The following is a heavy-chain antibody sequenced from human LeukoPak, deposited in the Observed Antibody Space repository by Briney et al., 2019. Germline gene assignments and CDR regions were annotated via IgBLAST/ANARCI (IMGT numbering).Heavy chain of an antibody. Sequence: PSETLSLTCTVSGGSISSYYWSWIRQPPGKGLEWIGYIYTSGSTNYNPSLKSRVTISVDTSKNQFSLKLSSVTAADTAVYYCARQPPLRLLRRLSGGFDYWGQGTLVTVSS. D-gene: IGHD4-17*01. J-gene: IGHJ4*02. CDR2: IYTSGST. CDR3: ARQPPLRLLRRLSGGFDY. V-gene: IGHV4-4*09. CDR1: GGSISSYY.